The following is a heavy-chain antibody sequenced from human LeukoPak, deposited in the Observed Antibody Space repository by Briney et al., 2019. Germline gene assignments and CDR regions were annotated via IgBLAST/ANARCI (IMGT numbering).Heavy chain of an antibody. J-gene: IGHJ5*02. CDR2: ICYSGTT. Sequence: PSETLSLTCTVSGASISSGGYCWSWIRQHPGKGLEWIGYICYSGTTYYNPSLKSRVTISVDMSENQLSLKLSSVTAADTAVYYCANYGAGTYRFDPWGQGTLVTVSS. CDR1: GASISSGGYC. D-gene: IGHD3-10*01. V-gene: IGHV4-31*03. CDR3: ANYGAGTYRFDP.